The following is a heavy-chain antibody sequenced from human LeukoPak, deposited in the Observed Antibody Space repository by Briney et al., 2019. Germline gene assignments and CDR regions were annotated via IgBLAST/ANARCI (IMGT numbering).Heavy chain of an antibody. CDR3: ARGLGATRAEYFKH. Sequence: GSSVKVSCKASGGTFSSYAISWVRQAPGQGLEWMGRIIPILGIANYAQKFQGRVTITADKSTSTAYMELSSLRSEDTAVYYCARGLGATRAEYFKHWGQGTLVTVSS. CDR2: IIPILGIA. V-gene: IGHV1-69*04. J-gene: IGHJ1*01. CDR1: GGTFSSYA. D-gene: IGHD1-26*01.